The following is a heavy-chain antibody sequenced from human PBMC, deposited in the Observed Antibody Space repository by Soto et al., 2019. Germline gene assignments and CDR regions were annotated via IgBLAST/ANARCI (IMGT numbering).Heavy chain of an antibody. D-gene: IGHD6-13*01. CDR2: IDPNSGGR. J-gene: IGHJ6*02. V-gene: IGHV1-2*04. CDR3: ARATTYSRSRYYYYGMDV. Sequence: ASVKVSCKASGYTFTGYYLHWVRQAPGQGLEWMGWIDPNSGGRNDAQKFQGWVTMTRDTSISTASMELSRLRSDDTAVYYCARATTYSRSRYYYYGMDVWG. CDR1: GYTFTGYY.